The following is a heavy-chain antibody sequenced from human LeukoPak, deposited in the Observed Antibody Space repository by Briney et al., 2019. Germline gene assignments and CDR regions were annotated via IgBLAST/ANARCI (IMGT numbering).Heavy chain of an antibody. CDR2: IKQDGSGE. Sequence: GGSLRLSCVASGFTFSRYWTSWVRQAPGKGLEWVANIKQDGSGEYYLDSVKGRFTISRDNAENSLYLQMNSLRADDTAVYFCTTGYSSGWYNEGNYWGQGTLVTVSS. J-gene: IGHJ4*02. CDR1: GFTFSRYW. V-gene: IGHV3-7*01. CDR3: TTGYSSGWYNEGNY. D-gene: IGHD6-19*01.